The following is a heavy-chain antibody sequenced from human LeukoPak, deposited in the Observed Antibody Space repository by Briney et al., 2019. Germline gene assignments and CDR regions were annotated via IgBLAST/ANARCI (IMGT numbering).Heavy chain of an antibody. Sequence: PGGSLRLSCAASGFTFSDYYMSWIRQAPGKGLEWVSYISSSGSTIYYADSVKGRFTISRDNAKNSLYLQMNSLRAEDMAVYYCARDPYYDFWSGYYAYYYYYMDVWGKGTTVTVSS. CDR1: GFTFSDYY. D-gene: IGHD3-3*01. V-gene: IGHV3-11*04. CDR3: ARDPYYDFWSGYYAYYYYYMDV. CDR2: ISSSGSTI. J-gene: IGHJ6*03.